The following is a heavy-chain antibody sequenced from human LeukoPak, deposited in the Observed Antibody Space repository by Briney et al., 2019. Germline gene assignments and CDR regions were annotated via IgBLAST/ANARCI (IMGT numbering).Heavy chain of an antibody. CDR3: TTGIGNYYYY. V-gene: IGHV3-74*01. D-gene: IGHD3-10*01. J-gene: IGHJ4*02. CDR1: GSTFSRYW. Sequence: PGGSLRLSCADSGSTFSRYWMHWVRQAPGKGLVWVSRVKSDGSDTIYADSVKGRFTISRDNAKNTLYLQMDSLRAEDTAVYYCTTGIGNYYYYWGQGTLVTVAS. CDR2: VKSDGSDT.